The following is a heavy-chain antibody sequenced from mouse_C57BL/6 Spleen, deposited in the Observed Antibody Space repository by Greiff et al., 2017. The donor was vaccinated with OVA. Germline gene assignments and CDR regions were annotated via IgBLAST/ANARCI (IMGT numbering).Heavy chain of an antibody. CDR3: ERGGYGFAY. CDR2: ISSGSSTI. CDR1: GFTFSDYG. J-gene: IGHJ3*01. Sequence: EVHLVESGGGLVKPGGSLKLSCAASGFTFSDYGMHWVRQTPEQGLEWVAYISSGSSTIYYADTVKGRFTIARDNAKNTLFLQMTSLRSEDAAMYYCERGGYGFAYWGQGTLVTVSA. V-gene: IGHV5-17*01. D-gene: IGHD2-14*01.